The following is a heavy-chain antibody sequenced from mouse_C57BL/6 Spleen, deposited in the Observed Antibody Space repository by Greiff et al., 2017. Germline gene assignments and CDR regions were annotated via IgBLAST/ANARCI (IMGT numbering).Heavy chain of an antibody. J-gene: IGHJ4*01. V-gene: IGHV1-69*01. Sequence: QVHVKQPGAELVMPGASVKLSCKASGYTFTSYWMHWVKQRPGQGLEWIGEIDPSDSYTNYNQKFKGKSTLTVDKSSSTAYMQLSSLTSEDSAVYYCARREEPYAMDYWGQGTSVTVSS. CDR1: GYTFTSYW. CDR2: IDPSDSYT. CDR3: ARREEPYAMDY.